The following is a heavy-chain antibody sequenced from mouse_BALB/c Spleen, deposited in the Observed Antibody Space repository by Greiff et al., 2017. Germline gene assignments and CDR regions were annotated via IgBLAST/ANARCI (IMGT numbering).Heavy chain of an antibody. D-gene: IGHD2-4*01. CDR1: GYTFTDYY. Sequence: VQLQQSGPELVKPGASVKMSCKASGYTFTDYYMTWVKQSHGKSLEWIGDINPNNGDTFYNQKFKGKATLTVDKSSSTAYMQLNSLTSEDSAVYYCASGGYDYGFAYWGQGTLVTVSA. V-gene: IGHV1-26*01. J-gene: IGHJ3*01. CDR3: ASGGYDYGFAY. CDR2: INPNNGDT.